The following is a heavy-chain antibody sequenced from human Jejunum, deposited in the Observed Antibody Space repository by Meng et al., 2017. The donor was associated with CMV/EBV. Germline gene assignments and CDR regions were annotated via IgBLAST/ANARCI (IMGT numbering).Heavy chain of an antibody. D-gene: IGHD5-24*01. J-gene: IGHJ4*02. CDR3: AVAINGYNYVDH. CDR1: GYTFITYA. CDR2: ISANTGNS. Sequence: SCKAYGYTFITYAMNWVRQAPGQGLEWMGWISANTGNSVYAQGFTGRFVFSLDTSVSTAYLQISSLKAEDTAVYYCAVAINGYNYVDHWGQGTLVTVSS. V-gene: IGHV7-4-1*02.